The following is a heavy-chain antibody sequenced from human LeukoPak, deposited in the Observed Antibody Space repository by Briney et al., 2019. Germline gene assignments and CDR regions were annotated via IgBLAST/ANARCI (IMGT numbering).Heavy chain of an antibody. CDR2: INHSGST. CDR3: ARTVITMSDEVVSREDY. D-gene: IGHD3-22*01. J-gene: IGHJ4*02. Sequence: SETLSLTCAVYGGSFSAYYWNWIRQPPGKGLEWIGEINHSGSTNYNPSLKSRVIISVDTSKNQFSLKLSSVTAADTAVYYCARTVITMSDEVVSREDYWGQGTLVTVSS. V-gene: IGHV4-34*01. CDR1: GGSFSAYY.